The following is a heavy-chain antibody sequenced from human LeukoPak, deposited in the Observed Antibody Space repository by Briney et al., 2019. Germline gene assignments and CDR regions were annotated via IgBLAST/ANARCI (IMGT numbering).Heavy chain of an antibody. V-gene: IGHV1-8*01. CDR3: ARVGGDSPFGY. J-gene: IGHJ4*02. Sequence: ASVKVSCKASGYTFTSYDINWVRQATGQGLEWVGWMNPSTGDIGYAQKFRGRITLTRDTSINTAFLELRSLRAEDTAVYYCARVGGDSPFGYWGQGTLVTVSS. CDR2: MNPSTGDI. CDR1: GYTFTSYD. D-gene: IGHD4-17*01.